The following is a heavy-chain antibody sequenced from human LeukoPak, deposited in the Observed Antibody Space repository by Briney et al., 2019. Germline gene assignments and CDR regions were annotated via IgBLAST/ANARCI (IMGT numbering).Heavy chain of an antibody. D-gene: IGHD2-21*01. CDR1: GFTFSRYA. V-gene: IGHV3-23*01. J-gene: IGHJ4*02. CDR3: AKDVKAGSGDCYFDY. Sequence: GGSLRLSCAASGFTFSRYALNWARQAPGKGLEWVSTVSVSGGSTYYADSVKGRFTISRDSSENTLYLQMNSLRAEDTAVYYCAKDVKAGSGDCYFDYWGQGTLVTVSS. CDR2: VSVSGGST.